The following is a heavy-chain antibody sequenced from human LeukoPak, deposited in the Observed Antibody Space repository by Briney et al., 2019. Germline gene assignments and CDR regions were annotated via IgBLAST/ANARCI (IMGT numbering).Heavy chain of an antibody. J-gene: IGHJ4*02. CDR1: SYSISRAYY. Sequence: PSETLSHTCSVSSYSISRAYYWSWIRQPPGKGLEWIGEINHSGSTNYNPSLKSRVTMSVDTSKNQFSLKLSSVTAADTAVYYCARDRYYYDSSARYFDYWGQGTLVTVSS. D-gene: IGHD3-22*01. CDR2: INHSGST. V-gene: IGHV4-38-2*02. CDR3: ARDRYYYDSSARYFDY.